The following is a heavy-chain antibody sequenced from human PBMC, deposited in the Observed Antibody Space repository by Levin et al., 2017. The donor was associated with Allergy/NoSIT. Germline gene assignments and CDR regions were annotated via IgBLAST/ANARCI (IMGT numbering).Heavy chain of an antibody. CDR2: IYTSGST. V-gene: IGHV4-61*02. CDR1: GGSISSGSYY. D-gene: IGHD3-9*01. CDR3: ARDSGKYYDILTET. Sequence: SETLSLTCTVSGGSISSGSYYWSWIRQPAGKGLEWVGRIYTSGSTNYNPSLKSRVTISVDTSKNQFSLKLSSVTAADTAVYYCARDSGKYYDILTETWGQGILVTVSS. J-gene: IGHJ5*02.